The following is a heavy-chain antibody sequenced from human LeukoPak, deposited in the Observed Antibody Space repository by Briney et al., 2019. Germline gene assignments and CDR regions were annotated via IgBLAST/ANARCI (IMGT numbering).Heavy chain of an antibody. CDR2: INSDESST. V-gene: IGHV3-74*01. Sequence: GGSLRLSCAASGFTSSSYWMHWVRQAPGKGLVWVSRINSDESSTTYADSVKGRFTISRDNAKNTLYLQMNSLRAEDTAVYYCARVKGELNFDYWGQGTLVTVSS. J-gene: IGHJ4*02. CDR1: GFTSSSYW. D-gene: IGHD1-26*01. CDR3: ARVKGELNFDY.